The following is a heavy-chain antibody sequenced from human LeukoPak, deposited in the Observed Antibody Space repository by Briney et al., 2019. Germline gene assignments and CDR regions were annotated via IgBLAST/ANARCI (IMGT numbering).Heavy chain of an antibody. CDR2: LYYTGRT. J-gene: IGHJ5*02. V-gene: IGHV4-30-4*07. CDR1: GGPISSGSYS. CDR3: ARASWGKFDELWTRIRTSKLKFDP. Sequence: TPSETLSLTCAVYGGPISSGSYSWSWFRQPPGKGLERPGLLYYTGRTYYNPSIKSRVAISVDTYKIQFSLKLSSVTAADTAVYYCARASWGKFDELWTRIRTSKLKFDPWGQGTLVTVSS. D-gene: IGHD3-16*01.